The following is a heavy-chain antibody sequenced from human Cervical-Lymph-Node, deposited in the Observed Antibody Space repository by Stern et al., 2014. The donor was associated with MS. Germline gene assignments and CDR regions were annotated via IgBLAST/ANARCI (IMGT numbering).Heavy chain of an antibody. CDR1: GGSISSSNW. J-gene: IGHJ1*01. Sequence: QLQLQESGPGLVKPSGTLSLTCAVSGGSISSSNWWSWVRQPPGKGLEWVGEIYHSGSTNYNPSLKSRVTISVDKSKNQFSLKLSSVTAADTAVYYCARVGSSSSWYEYFQHWGQGTLVTVSS. CDR3: ARVGSSSSWYEYFQH. V-gene: IGHV4-4*02. D-gene: IGHD6-13*01. CDR2: IYHSGST.